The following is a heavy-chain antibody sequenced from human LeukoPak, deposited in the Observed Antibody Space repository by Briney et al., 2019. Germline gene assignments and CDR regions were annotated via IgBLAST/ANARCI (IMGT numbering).Heavy chain of an antibody. J-gene: IGHJ4*02. CDR3: AKDLLLWFGESDY. D-gene: IGHD3-10*01. V-gene: IGHV3-23*01. Sequence: GGSLRLSCAASGFTFSSYAMSWVRQGPGKGLEWVSDINASGGSTYYADSVKGRFTISRDNSKNTLYLQMNSLRAEDTAVYYCAKDLLLWFGESDYWGQGTLVTVSS. CDR1: GFTFSSYA. CDR2: INASGGST.